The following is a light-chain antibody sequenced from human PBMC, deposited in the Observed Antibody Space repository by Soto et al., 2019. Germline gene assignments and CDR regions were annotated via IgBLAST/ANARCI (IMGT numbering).Light chain of an antibody. V-gene: IGLV2-14*01. Sequence: QSVLTHPASVSWSPRQSITISCTGASSDVGGYTYVSWYQQHPGKAPKLMIYEVNNRPSGVSNRFSGSKSGNTASLTISGLQAEDEADYYCSSYTSSSTLYVFGTGTKVTV. J-gene: IGLJ1*01. CDR1: SSDVGGYTY. CDR2: EVN. CDR3: SSYTSSSTLYV.